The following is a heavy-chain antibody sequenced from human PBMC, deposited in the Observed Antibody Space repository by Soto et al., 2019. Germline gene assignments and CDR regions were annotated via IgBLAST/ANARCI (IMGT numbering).Heavy chain of an antibody. V-gene: IGHV1-24*01. CDR3: ATNHRKWLLPHKHWFDP. CDR2: FDPEDGET. CDR1: GYTPTELS. D-gene: IGHD3-22*01. J-gene: IGHJ5*02. Sequence: GASVKVSCKVSGYTPTELSMHWVRQAPGKGLEWMGGFDPEDGETIYAQKFQGRVTMTEDTSTDTAYMELSSLRSEDTAVYYCATNHRKWLLPHKHWFDPWGQGTLVTVSS.